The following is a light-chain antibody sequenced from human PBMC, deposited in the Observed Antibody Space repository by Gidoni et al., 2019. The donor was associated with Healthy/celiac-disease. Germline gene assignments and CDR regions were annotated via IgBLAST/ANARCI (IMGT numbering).Light chain of an antibody. J-gene: IGKJ1*01. CDR2: GAS. Sequence: EIVMTQSPATLSVSPGERATLSCRASQRVSSNLALYQQKPGQAPRLLIYGASTRATVIPARFSGSGSGTEFTLTISSLQSEDFAVYYCQQYNNWPSWTFGQXTKVEIK. V-gene: IGKV3-15*01. CDR3: QQYNNWPSWT. CDR1: QRVSSN.